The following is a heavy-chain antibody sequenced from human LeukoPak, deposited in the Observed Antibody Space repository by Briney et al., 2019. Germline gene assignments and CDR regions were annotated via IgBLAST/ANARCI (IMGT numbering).Heavy chain of an antibody. CDR2: IYHTGTS. CDR1: GGSLISSNW. V-gene: IGHV4-4*02. D-gene: IGHD6-13*01. CDR3: ARNGPTAAGAFDI. J-gene: IGHJ3*02. Sequence: SETLSLTCAVSGGSLISSNWWSWVRQPPGKGLEWIGEIYHTGTSNYNPSLQSRLTISLDKSKNQFSLNLNSVTAADTAVYYCARNGPTAAGAFDIWGQGTMVTVSS.